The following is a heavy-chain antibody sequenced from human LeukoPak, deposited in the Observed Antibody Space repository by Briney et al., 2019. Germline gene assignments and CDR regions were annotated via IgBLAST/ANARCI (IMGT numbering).Heavy chain of an antibody. D-gene: IGHD5-18*01. Sequence: PSETLSLTCTVSGGSISDYYWSWIRQPPGKGLEWIGFIYYSGTTNYNPSLKSRVTISVDTSKNQFSLKLRSVTAADTAVYYCARNVDTAMVWFDLWGQGTLVTVSS. CDR2: IYYSGTT. J-gene: IGHJ5*02. CDR3: ARNVDTAMVWFDL. V-gene: IGHV4-59*01. CDR1: GGSISDYY.